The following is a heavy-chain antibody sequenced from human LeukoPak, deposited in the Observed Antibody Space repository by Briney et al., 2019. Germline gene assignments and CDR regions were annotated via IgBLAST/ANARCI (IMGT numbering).Heavy chain of an antibody. CDR3: ARMPYSYGLDI. CDR2: INHSGST. Sequence: SETLSLTCAVYGGSFSGYYWSWIRQPAGKGLEWIGEINHSGSTNYNPSLKSRVTISVDTSKNQFSLKLSSVTAADTAVYYCARMPYSYGLDIWGQGTMVTVSS. J-gene: IGHJ3*02. D-gene: IGHD5-18*01. V-gene: IGHV4-34*01. CDR1: GGSFSGYY.